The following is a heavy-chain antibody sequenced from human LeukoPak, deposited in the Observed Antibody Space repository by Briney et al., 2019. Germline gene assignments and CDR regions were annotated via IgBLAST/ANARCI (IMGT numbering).Heavy chain of an antibody. CDR1: GFTFSSYA. V-gene: IGHV3-23*01. CDR3: AKTDIWSGYGMDV. Sequence: PGGSLRLSCAASGFTFSSYAMRWVRQAPGKGLEWVSAIRGGGGSAYYADSVKDRFTISRDNSKNTLYLQMNSLRAEDTAVYHCAKTDIWSGYGMDVWGQGTTVTVSS. D-gene: IGHD3-3*01. CDR2: IRGGGGSA. J-gene: IGHJ6*02.